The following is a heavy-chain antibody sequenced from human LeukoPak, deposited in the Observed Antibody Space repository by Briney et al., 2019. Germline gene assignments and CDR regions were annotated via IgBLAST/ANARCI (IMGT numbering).Heavy chain of an antibody. J-gene: IGHJ4*02. Sequence: GESLQISGKGPGSSFTSYWIGWVRQLPGKGREWMGIIFPGDSDTRYSPSFLGEVTFSVDMSTATAYLEWSSLKASDSAMYFCARERPGSSGWYTHWGQGTLVTVSS. CDR1: GSSFTSYW. D-gene: IGHD6-19*01. CDR2: IFPGDSDT. V-gene: IGHV5-51*01. CDR3: ARERPGSSGWYTH.